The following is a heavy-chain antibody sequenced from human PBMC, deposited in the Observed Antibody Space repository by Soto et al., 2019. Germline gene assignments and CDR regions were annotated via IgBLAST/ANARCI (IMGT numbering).Heavy chain of an antibody. D-gene: IGHD2-15*01. CDR3: ARVRLVRKMVVAATPDWWFDP. V-gene: IGHV4-59*01. Sequence: PSETLSLTCTVSGGSISSYYWSWIRQPPGKGLEWIGYIYYSGSTNYNPSLKSRVTISVDTSKNQFSLKLSSVTAADTAVYYCARVRLVRKMVVAATPDWWFDPWGQGTLVTVS. J-gene: IGHJ5*02. CDR1: GGSISSYY. CDR2: IYYSGST.